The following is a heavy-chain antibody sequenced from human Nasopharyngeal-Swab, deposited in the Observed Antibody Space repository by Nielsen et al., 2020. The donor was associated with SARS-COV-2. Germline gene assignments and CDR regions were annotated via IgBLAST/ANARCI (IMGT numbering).Heavy chain of an antibody. CDR1: GFTFSSYG. J-gene: IGHJ6*03. CDR3: AKDWKYYDFWSGYVVETNKRNYYYYYMDV. CDR2: ISYDGSNK. D-gene: IGHD3-3*01. V-gene: IGHV3-30*18. Sequence: GSLKISCAASGFTFSSYGMHWVRQAPGKGLEWVAVISYDGSNKYYADSVKGRFTISRDNSKNTLYLQMNSLRAEDTAVYYCAKDWKYYDFWSGYVVETNKRNYYYYYMDVWGKGTTVTVSS.